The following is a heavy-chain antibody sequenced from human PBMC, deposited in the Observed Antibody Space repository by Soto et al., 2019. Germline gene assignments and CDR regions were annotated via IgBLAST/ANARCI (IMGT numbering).Heavy chain of an antibody. J-gene: IGHJ6*02. V-gene: IGHV4-34*01. Sequence: SETLSLTCAVYGGSFSGYYWSWFRQPPGKGLEWIGEINHSGSTNYNPSLKSRVTISVDTSKNQFSLKLSSVTAADTAVYYCARGGARLRYFDWLLAGGYYGMDVWGQGTTVT. D-gene: IGHD3-9*01. CDR2: INHSGST. CDR1: GGSFSGYY. CDR3: ARGGARLRYFDWLLAGGYYGMDV.